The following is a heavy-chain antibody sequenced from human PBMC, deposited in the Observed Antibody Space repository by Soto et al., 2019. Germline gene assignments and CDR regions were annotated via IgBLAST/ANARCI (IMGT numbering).Heavy chain of an antibody. Sequence: PGESLKISCKVSGYIFTSYWINWVRQMPGKGLEWMGIIYPGDSDTRYNPSFQGQVTISADKSINTAYLQWSSLKASDSAVYYCARRGDSSGFIDSWGQGTLVTGS. V-gene: IGHV5-51*01. J-gene: IGHJ4*02. CDR1: GYIFTSYW. CDR2: IYPGDSDT. CDR3: ARRGDSSGFIDS. D-gene: IGHD3-22*01.